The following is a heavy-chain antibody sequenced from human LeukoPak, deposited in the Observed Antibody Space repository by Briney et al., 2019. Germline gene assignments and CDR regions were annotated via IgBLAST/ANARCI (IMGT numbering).Heavy chain of an antibody. CDR3: ARDKENTFSNNWFDP. J-gene: IGHJ5*02. D-gene: IGHD3-3*02. CDR2: ISDSGNTI. Sequence: GGSLRLSCAASGFTFSSYEMNWVRQAPGKGLEWVSYISDSGNTIYYADSVKGRFSISRDNAKNSLYLQMNSLRVEDTALYYCARDKENTFSNNWFDPCGQGTLVTVSS. V-gene: IGHV3-48*03. CDR1: GFTFSSYE.